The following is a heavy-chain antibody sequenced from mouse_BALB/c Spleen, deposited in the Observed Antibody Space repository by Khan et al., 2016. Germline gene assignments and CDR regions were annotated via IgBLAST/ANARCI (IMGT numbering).Heavy chain of an antibody. CDR1: GYAFTSYN. CDR3: AREGITTIVAKGLDY. V-gene: IGHV1S135*01. Sequence: VQLQQPGPELVMPGASVKVSCKASGYAFTSYNMYWVKQSHGKSLEWIGYIDPYNGDTAYNQKFKGKATLTVDKPSSTAPMHLTSLTSEDSAVYFCAREGITTIVAKGLDYWGQGTTLTVSS. CDR2: IDPYNGDT. J-gene: IGHJ2*01. D-gene: IGHD1-1*01.